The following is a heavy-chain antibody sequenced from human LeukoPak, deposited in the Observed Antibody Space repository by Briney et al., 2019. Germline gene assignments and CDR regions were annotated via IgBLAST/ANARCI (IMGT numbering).Heavy chain of an antibody. V-gene: IGHV2-70*19. CDR3: ARIRAGSHLDYFDY. CDR2: IDWDDDK. D-gene: IGHD3-10*01. Sequence: SGPALVKPTQTLTLTCTFSGFSLRTSGMCVSWVRQPPGKALEWLARIDWDDDKHYSTSLKTRLTISKETSKYQVVLTMTNTDPEDTAMYYCARIRAGSHLDYFDYWGLGTLVTVFS. J-gene: IGHJ4*02. CDR1: GFSLRTSGMC.